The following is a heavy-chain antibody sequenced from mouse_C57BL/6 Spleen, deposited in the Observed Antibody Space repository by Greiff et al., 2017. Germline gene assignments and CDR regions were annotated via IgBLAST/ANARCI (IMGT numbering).Heavy chain of an antibody. CDR1: GFNIKNTY. CDR3: ARSTTVVAEYFDY. CDR2: IDPANGNT. D-gene: IGHD1-1*01. Sequence: VQLQQSVAELVRPGASVKLSCTASGFNIKNTYMHWVKQRPEQGLEWIGRIDPANGNTKYDRKFQGKATITADTSSNTAYLPLSSLRSEDTAIYYCARSTTVVAEYFDYWGQGTTLTVSS. V-gene: IGHV14-3*01. J-gene: IGHJ2*01.